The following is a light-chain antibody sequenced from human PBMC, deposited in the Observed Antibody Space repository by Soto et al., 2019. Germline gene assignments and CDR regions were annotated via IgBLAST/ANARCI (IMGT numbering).Light chain of an antibody. CDR2: GAS. CDR3: QQYINWPQT. Sequence: EIVMTQSPATLSVSPGERATLSCRASQSVSRNLAWYQQKPGQAPRLLIYGASARATGIPARFSGGGSGTEFTLTISSLQSEDFAIYYCQQYINWPQTFGQGTKVDI. CDR1: QSVSRN. V-gene: IGKV3D-15*01. J-gene: IGKJ1*01.